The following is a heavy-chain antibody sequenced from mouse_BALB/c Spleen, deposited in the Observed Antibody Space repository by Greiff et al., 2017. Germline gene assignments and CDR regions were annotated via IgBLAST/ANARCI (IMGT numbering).Heavy chain of an antibody. D-gene: IGHD1-1*01. V-gene: IGHV2-9*02. Sequence: QVHVKQSGPGLVAPSQSLSITCTVSGFSLTSYGVHWVRQPPGKGLEWLGVIWAGGSTNYNSALMSRLSISKDNSKSQVFLKMNSLQTDDTAMYYCARDYYGSAGYFDVWGAGTTVTVSS. CDR3: ARDYYGSAGYFDV. J-gene: IGHJ1*01. CDR2: IWAGGST. CDR1: GFSLTSYG.